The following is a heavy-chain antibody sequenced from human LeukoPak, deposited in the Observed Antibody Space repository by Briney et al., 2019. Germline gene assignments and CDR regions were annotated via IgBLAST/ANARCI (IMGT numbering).Heavy chain of an antibody. CDR3: ARDVVRSGWYRDY. V-gene: IGHV4-34*01. D-gene: IGHD6-19*01. J-gene: IGHJ4*02. CDR2: INHSGST. CDR1: GGSFSGYY. Sequence: SETLSLTCAVCGGSFSGYYWSWIRQPPGKGLEWIGEINHSGSTNYNPSLKSRVTISVDTSKNQFSLKLSSVTAADTAVYYCARDVVRSGWYRDYWGQGTLVTVSS.